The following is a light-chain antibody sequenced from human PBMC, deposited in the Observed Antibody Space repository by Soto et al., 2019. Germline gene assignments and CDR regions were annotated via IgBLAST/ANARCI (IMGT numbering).Light chain of an antibody. V-gene: IGLV2-23*02. CDR2: EVS. Sequence: QSALSQPASVSGSPGQSITISCTGTSSDVGSYNLVSWYQQHPGKAPKLMIYEVSKRPSGVSNRFSGSKSGNTASLTISGLQAEDEADYYCCSYAGSPYVFGTGTNLTVL. CDR3: CSYAGSPYV. J-gene: IGLJ1*01. CDR1: SSDVGSYNL.